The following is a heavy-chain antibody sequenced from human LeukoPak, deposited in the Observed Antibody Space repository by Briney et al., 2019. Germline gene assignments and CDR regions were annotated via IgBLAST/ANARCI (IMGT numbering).Heavy chain of an antibody. CDR1: GFTVSSNY. CDR3: ARDLGVTSLAFDI. V-gene: IGHV3-53*01. J-gene: IGHJ3*02. D-gene: IGHD2-21*02. Sequence: GGSLRLSCAASGFTVSSNYMSWVRQAPGKGLEWVSVIYSGGSTYYADSVKGRFTISRDNSKNTLYLQMNSLRAEDTAVYYCARDLGVTSLAFDIWGQGTMVTVSS. CDR2: IYSGGST.